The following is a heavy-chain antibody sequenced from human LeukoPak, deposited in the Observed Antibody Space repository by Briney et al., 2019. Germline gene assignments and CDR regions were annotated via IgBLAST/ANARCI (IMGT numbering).Heavy chain of an antibody. Sequence: PGGSLRLSCAASGFTFSSYALHWVRQAPGKGLEWVAVISYDGSDKYYADSVKGRFTVSRDISKNTLYLHMNSLRAEDTAVYYCAKGGSSSFDYYYCMDVWGQGTTVTVSS. CDR2: ISYDGSDK. D-gene: IGHD6-6*01. CDR3: AKGGSSSFDYYYCMDV. V-gene: IGHV3-30-3*01. CDR1: GFTFSSYA. J-gene: IGHJ6*02.